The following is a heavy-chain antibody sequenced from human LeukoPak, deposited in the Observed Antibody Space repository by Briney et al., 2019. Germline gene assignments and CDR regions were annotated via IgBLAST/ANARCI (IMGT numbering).Heavy chain of an antibody. Sequence: PGGSLRLSCAASGFTFSSYGMHWVRQAPGKGLEWVAFIRYDGSNKYYADSVKGRFTISRDNSKNTLYLQMNSLRADDTAVYYCAKDPVTPDFWSGYYPDGWFDPWGQGTLVTVSS. V-gene: IGHV3-30*02. CDR3: AKDPVTPDFWSGYYPDGWFDP. CDR1: GFTFSSYG. J-gene: IGHJ5*02. D-gene: IGHD3-3*01. CDR2: IRYDGSNK.